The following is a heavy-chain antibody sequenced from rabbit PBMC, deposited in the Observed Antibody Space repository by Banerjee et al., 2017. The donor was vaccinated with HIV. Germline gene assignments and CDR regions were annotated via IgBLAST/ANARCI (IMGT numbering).Heavy chain of an antibody. Sequence: QQQLEESGGDLVKPEGSLTLTCTASGFSFSSSYWICWVRQAPGKGLEWIACIYTDSSGSTYYGSWAKGRFTISKTSSTTVTLQMTSLTAADTATYFCAGVYSGDSYYNLWGQGTLVTDS. CDR2: IYTDSSGST. CDR1: GFSFSSSYW. V-gene: IGHV1S45*01. D-gene: IGHD8-1*01. CDR3: AGVYSGDSYYNL. J-gene: IGHJ4*01.